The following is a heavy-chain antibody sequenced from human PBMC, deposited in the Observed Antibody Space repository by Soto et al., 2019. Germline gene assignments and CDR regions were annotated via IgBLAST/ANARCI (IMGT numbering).Heavy chain of an antibody. CDR1: EFTFSNYA. J-gene: IGHJ4*02. V-gene: IGHV3-23*01. Sequence: PWGSLRLSCAASEFTFSNYAMSWVRQAPWKGLEWVSAISYGGGTTYYADSVKGRFTISRDNSKNTLYLQMNSLRAEDTAVYYYAKNPRYNYDSSGYNFDYWGQGTLVTVSS. D-gene: IGHD3-22*01. CDR2: ISYGGGTT. CDR3: AKNPRYNYDSSGYNFDY.